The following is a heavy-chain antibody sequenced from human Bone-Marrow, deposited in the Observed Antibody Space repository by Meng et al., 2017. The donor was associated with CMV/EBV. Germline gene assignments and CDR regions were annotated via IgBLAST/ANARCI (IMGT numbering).Heavy chain of an antibody. J-gene: IGHJ4*02. CDR3: ARVIQLRYSYGYYFDY. CDR1: GFNFRSYW. CDR2: IMQTGKEK. V-gene: IGHV3-7*01. D-gene: IGHD5-18*01. Sequence: GESLKISCVGSGFNFRSYWMSWVRQAPGKGLEWVANIMQTGKEKYSVDSVKGRFTISRDNDNNSLYLQMNSLRVEDTAVYYCARVIQLRYSYGYYFDYWGQGTLVTVSS.